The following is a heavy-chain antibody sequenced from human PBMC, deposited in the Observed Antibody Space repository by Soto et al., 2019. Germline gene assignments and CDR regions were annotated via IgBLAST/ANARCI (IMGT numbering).Heavy chain of an antibody. CDR1: GFTFSSYS. Sequence: EVQLVESGGGLVKPGGSLRLSCAASGFTFSSYSMNWVRQAPGKGLEWVSSISSSSSYIYYADSVKGRFTISRDNAKNSLYLQMNSLRAEDTAVYYCARVQQQLVKDFDYWCQGTLVTVSS. CDR3: ARVQQQLVKDFDY. D-gene: IGHD6-13*01. J-gene: IGHJ4*02. V-gene: IGHV3-21*01. CDR2: ISSSSSYI.